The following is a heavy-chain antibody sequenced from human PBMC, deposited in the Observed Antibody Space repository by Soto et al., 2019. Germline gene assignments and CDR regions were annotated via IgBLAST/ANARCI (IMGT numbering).Heavy chain of an antibody. CDR3: AREGDILTGYYYGSGFDY. J-gene: IGHJ4*02. Sequence: QVQLVQSGAEVKKPGASVKVSCKASGYTFTSYGISWVRQAPGQGLEWMGWISAYNGNTNYAQKLQGRVNLTTDTXTXTXYMELRSLRSDDTAVYYCAREGDILTGYYYGSGFDYWGQGTLVTVSS. CDR2: ISAYNGNT. D-gene: IGHD3-9*01. V-gene: IGHV1-18*01. CDR1: GYTFTSYG.